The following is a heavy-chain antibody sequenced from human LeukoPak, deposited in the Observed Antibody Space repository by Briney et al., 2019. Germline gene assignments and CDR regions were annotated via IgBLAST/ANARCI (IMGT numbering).Heavy chain of an antibody. V-gene: IGHV3-48*03. CDR3: ARDKLYYYDSSGYPSHYYYYYGMDV. J-gene: IGHJ6*02. Sequence: PGGSLRLSCAASGFTFGSYEMNWVRQAPGKGLEWVSYISSSGSTIYYADSVKGRFTISRDNAKNSLYLQMNSLRAEDTAVYYCARDKLYYYDSSGYPSHYYYYYGMDVWGQGTTVTVSS. CDR2: ISSSGSTI. D-gene: IGHD3-22*01. CDR1: GFTFGSYE.